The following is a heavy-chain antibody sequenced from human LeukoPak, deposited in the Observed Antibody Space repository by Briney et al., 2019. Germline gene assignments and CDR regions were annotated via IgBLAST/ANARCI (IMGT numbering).Heavy chain of an antibody. CDR3: AKDSESNWNTILGAFDI. CDR1: GFTFSSYD. Sequence: PGGSLRLSCAASGFTFSSYDMHWVRQATGKGLEWVSAIGTAGDTYYPGSVKGRFTISRENAENSLYLQMNSLRAEDTAVYYCAKDSESNWNTILGAFDIWGQGTMVTVSS. V-gene: IGHV3-13*01. CDR2: IGTAGDT. D-gene: IGHD1/OR15-1a*01. J-gene: IGHJ3*02.